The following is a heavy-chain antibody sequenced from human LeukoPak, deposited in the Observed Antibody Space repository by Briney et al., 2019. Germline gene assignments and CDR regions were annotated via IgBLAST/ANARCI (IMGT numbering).Heavy chain of an antibody. CDR1: GYTFTSYG. D-gene: IGHD5-24*01. V-gene: IGHV1-18*01. CDR3: ARDPMATKSLYYYYYYMDV. J-gene: IGHJ6*03. CDR2: ISAYNGNT. Sequence: GASVKVSCKASGYTFTSYGISWVRQAPGQGLEWMGWISAYNGNTNYAQKLQGRVTMTTDTSTSTAYMELRSLRSDDTAVYYCARDPMATKSLYYYYYYMDVWGKGTTVTVSS.